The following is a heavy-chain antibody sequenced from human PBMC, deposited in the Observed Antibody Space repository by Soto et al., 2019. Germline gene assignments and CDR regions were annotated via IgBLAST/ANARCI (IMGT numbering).Heavy chain of an antibody. Sequence: PGGSLRFSCAASGFTVSSYYMNWVRLVPEKGLEWVSVIYSSGPTFYADSVRGRFTISRDISKNTLYLQMNSLRVEDTAVYYCARAFGGSYDYWGQGTLVTVSS. D-gene: IGHD1-26*01. CDR1: GFTVSSYY. CDR3: ARAFGGSYDY. J-gene: IGHJ4*02. CDR2: IYSSGPT. V-gene: IGHV3-53*01.